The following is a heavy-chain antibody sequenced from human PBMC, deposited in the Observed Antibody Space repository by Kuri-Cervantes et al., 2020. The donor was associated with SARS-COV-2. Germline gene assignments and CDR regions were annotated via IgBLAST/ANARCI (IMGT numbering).Heavy chain of an antibody. CDR2: IWYDGSNK. D-gene: IGHD2-2*01. V-gene: IGHV3-33*08. J-gene: IGHJ4*02. CDR1: GFAFSGSA. Sequence: GESLKISCEASGFAFSGSAMHWVRQAPGKGLEWVAVIWYDGSNKYCADSVKGRFTISRDNSKNTLYLQMNSLSAEDTAVYYCARDMACTSTSCYGFDYWGQGTLVTVSS. CDR3: ARDMACTSTSCYGFDY.